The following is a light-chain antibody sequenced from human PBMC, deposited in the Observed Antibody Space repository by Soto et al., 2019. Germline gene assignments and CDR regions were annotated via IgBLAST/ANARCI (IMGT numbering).Light chain of an antibody. CDR2: ESS. J-gene: IGKJ1*01. CDR3: QQRRTWHQK. Sequence: EIVLTQSPATLSLSPGERATLSCRASQSVDNYLDWYQQKPGQAPRLLIYESSNRATGIPARFSGSGSGTDFSLTISSLEPEDFAVYYCQQRRTWHQKFGQGTKVDI. V-gene: IGKV3-11*01. CDR1: QSVDNY.